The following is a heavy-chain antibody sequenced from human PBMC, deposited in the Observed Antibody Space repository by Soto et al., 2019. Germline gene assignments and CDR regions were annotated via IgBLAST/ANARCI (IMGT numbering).Heavy chain of an antibody. Sequence: QVQLQEWGPGLVKPSETLSLTCIVSRGSISNYFWTWIRQPPGMGLEWIGYISYSGTTNYNASLKSRVTISVDTSSSPFSPKVRSETAADTAVYYCATIRGLGEGPPYFDHWGQGARVAASS. CDR2: ISYSGTT. V-gene: IGHV4-59*01. CDR3: ATIRGLGEGPPYFDH. J-gene: IGHJ4*02. CDR1: RGSISNYF. D-gene: IGHD3-16*01.